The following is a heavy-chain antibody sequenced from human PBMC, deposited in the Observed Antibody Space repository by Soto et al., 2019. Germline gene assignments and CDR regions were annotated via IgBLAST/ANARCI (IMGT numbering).Heavy chain of an antibody. V-gene: IGHV4-59*01. D-gene: IGHD4-4*01. Sequence: SETLSLTCTVSGGSISSYYWSWIRQPPGKGLEWIGYIYYSGSTNYNPSLKSRVTISVDTSKNRFSLKLSSVTAADTAVYYCARVIYSNYDTYYFDYWGQGTLVTVSS. J-gene: IGHJ4*02. CDR2: IYYSGST. CDR1: GGSISSYY. CDR3: ARVIYSNYDTYYFDY.